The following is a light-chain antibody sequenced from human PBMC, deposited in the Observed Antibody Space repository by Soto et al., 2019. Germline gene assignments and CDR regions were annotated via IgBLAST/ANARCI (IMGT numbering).Light chain of an antibody. Sequence: ENVLTQSPGTLSLSPGERATLSCRASQSVSSSYLAWYQHKPGQAPRFLIYVASTMATGIPDRFSGSGSGTDFNLTISRLEPEDFAVYYCQQYATSPTTFGQGTKGEIK. CDR3: QQYATSPTT. CDR1: QSVSSSY. V-gene: IGKV3-20*01. CDR2: VAS. J-gene: IGKJ1*01.